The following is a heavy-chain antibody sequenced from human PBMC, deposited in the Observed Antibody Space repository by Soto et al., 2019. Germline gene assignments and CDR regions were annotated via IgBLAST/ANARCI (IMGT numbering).Heavy chain of an antibody. D-gene: IGHD6-13*01. CDR1: GGSISSSNW. CDR2: IYHSGST. V-gene: IGHV4-4*02. J-gene: IGHJ5*02. CDR3: ARDGIAAAGTSWFDP. Sequence: PSETLSLTCAVSGGSISSSNWWSWVRQPPGKGLEWIGEIYHSGSTNYNPSLKSRVTISVDKSKNQFSLKLSSVTAADTAVYYCARDGIAAAGTSWFDPWGQGTLVTVSS.